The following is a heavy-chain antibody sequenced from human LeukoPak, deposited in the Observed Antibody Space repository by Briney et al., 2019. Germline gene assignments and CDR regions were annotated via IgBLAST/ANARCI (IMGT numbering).Heavy chain of an antibody. CDR3: AATYCSRTSCEPFHY. CDR1: GLTFSSYA. D-gene: IGHD2-2*01. Sequence: GRSLRLSCAASGLTFSSYAMHWVRQAPGKGLEWVAVISYDGSDKYYANSVKGRFTISRDNSKKTLYVQVNSLRTEDTAVYYCAATYCSRTSCEPFHYWGQGTLVTVSS. CDR2: ISYDGSDK. J-gene: IGHJ4*02. V-gene: IGHV3-30*04.